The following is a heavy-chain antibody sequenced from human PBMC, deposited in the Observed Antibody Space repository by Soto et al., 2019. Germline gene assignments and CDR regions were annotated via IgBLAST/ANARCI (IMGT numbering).Heavy chain of an antibody. CDR3: TTDRRLGELSFFSDV. CDR1: GFTFSNAW. CDR2: IKSKTDGGTT. J-gene: IGHJ6*02. V-gene: IGHV3-15*01. Sequence: KTGGSLRLSCAASGFTFSNAWMSWVRQAPGKGLEWVGRIKSKTDGGTTDYAAPVKGRFTISRDDSKNTLYLQMNSLKTEDTAVYYCTTDRRLGELSFFSDVWGQGTTVTVSS. D-gene: IGHD3-16*02.